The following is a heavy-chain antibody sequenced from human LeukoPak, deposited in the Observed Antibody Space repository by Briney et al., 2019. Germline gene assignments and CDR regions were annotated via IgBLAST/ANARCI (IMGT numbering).Heavy chain of an antibody. CDR2: ISSSSNYI. CDR3: ARDGYGSGSSDY. Sequence: PGGSLRLSCAASGFTFSRYSMTWVRQAPGKGLEWVSTISSSSNYIYYADSVKGRFTISRANAKNSLYLQMDSLRAEDTAVYYCARDGYGSGSSDYWGQGTLVTVSS. D-gene: IGHD3-10*01. CDR1: GFTFSRYS. J-gene: IGHJ4*02. V-gene: IGHV3-21*01.